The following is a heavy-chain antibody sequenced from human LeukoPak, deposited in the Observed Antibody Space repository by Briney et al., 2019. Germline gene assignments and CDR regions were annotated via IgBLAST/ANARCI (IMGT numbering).Heavy chain of an antibody. CDR2: INPSGGST. Sequence: ASVTVSCTASGYTFTSYYMHWVRQAPGQGLEWMGIINPSGGSTSYAQKFQGRVTMTRDTSTSTVYMELSSLRSEDTAVYYCARDRRPIVVVTATPQGNWYFDLWGRGTLVTVSS. CDR1: GYTFTSYY. CDR3: ARDRRPIVVVTATPQGNWYFDL. D-gene: IGHD2-21*02. J-gene: IGHJ2*01. V-gene: IGHV1-46*01.